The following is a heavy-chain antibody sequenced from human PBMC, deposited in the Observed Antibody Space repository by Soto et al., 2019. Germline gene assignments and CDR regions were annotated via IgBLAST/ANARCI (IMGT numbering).Heavy chain of an antibody. J-gene: IGHJ4*02. Sequence: QVQLVESGGGVVQPGRSLRLSCAASGFTFSSYGMHWVRQAPGKGLEWVAVIWYDGSNKYYADSVKGRFTISRDNSKNTLYLQRNSLRAEETAVYYWARDRYSSGWYDFAYWGQGTLVTVSS. CDR1: GFTFSSYG. D-gene: IGHD6-19*01. CDR2: IWYDGSNK. V-gene: IGHV3-33*01. CDR3: ARDRYSSGWYDFAY.